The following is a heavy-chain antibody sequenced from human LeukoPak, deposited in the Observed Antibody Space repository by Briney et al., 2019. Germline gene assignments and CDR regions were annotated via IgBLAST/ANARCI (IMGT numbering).Heavy chain of an antibody. CDR2: IFYTGNT. D-gene: IGHD5-18*01. J-gene: IGHJ6*03. V-gene: IGHV4-39*07. CDR1: GGSISSSIYY. Sequence: SETLSLTCTVSGGSISSSIYYWGWIRQPPGKGLEWIGSIFYTGNTYYNPSLKSRVTISVDTSKNQFSLKLSSVTAADTAVYYCARETYSYGIYYYYYYYMDVWGKGTTVTISS. CDR3: ARETYSYGIYYYYYYYMDV.